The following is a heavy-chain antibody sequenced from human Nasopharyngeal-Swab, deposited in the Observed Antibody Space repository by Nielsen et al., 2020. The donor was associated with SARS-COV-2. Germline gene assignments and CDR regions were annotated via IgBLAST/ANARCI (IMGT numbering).Heavy chain of an antibody. D-gene: IGHD5-18*01. J-gene: IGHJ4*02. V-gene: IGHV3-23*01. CDR3: AKAEDTATPFDY. CDR2: ISGSVGRT. CDR1: GFSFSSYV. Sequence: GGSLRLSCAAAGFSFSSYVMTGVRQAPGKGLERVSGISGSVGRTYYTDSVKGRLTISRDNSKNTLYLQMNSLRAEDTAVYYCAKAEDTATPFDYWGQGTLVTVSS.